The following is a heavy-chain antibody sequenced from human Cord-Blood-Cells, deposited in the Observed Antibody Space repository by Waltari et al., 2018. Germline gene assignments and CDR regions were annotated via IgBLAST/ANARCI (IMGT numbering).Heavy chain of an antibody. CDR2: IIPILGIA. CDR3: ARSGPTGDTTGDFDY. J-gene: IGHJ4*02. CDR1: GGTFSSYT. V-gene: IGHV1-69*02. D-gene: IGHD7-27*01. Sequence: QVQLVQSGAEVKKHGSSVKVSCKASGGTFSSYTISWLRQATGQGLEWMGRIIPILGIANYAQKFQGRVTITADKSTSTAYMELSSLRFEDTAVYYCARSGPTGDTTGDFDYWGQGTLVTVSS.